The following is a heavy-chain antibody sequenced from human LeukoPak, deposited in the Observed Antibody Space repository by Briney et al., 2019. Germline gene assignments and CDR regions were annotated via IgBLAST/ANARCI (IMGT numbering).Heavy chain of an antibody. V-gene: IGHV3-7*03. Sequence: PGGSLRLSCAASGFTFSSYWMSWVRQAPGKGLEWVANIKQDGSEKYYVDSVKGRFTTSRDNAKNSLYLQMNSLRAEDTAVYYCARDQGEQWLVCFDYWGQGTLVTVSS. CDR1: GFTFSSYW. D-gene: IGHD6-19*01. CDR2: IKQDGSEK. J-gene: IGHJ4*02. CDR3: ARDQGEQWLVCFDY.